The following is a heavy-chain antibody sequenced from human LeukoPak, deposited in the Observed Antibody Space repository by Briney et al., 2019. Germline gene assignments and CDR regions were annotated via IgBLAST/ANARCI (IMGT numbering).Heavy chain of an antibody. CDR1: GFTFGSYG. V-gene: IGHV3-33*06. Sequence: GRSLRLSCAASGFTFGSYGMHWVRQAPGKGLEWVAVIWYDGSKKYYADSVKGRFTISRDNSKNTLDLQMNSLRAADTAIYYCAKVPRQHDNWFDPWGQGTLVTVSS. J-gene: IGHJ5*02. CDR3: AKVPRQHDNWFDP. D-gene: IGHD3-9*01. CDR2: IWYDGSKK.